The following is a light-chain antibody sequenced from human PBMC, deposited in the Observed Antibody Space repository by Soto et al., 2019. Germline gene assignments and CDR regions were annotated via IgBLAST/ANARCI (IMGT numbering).Light chain of an antibody. J-gene: IGKJ1*01. Sequence: DIQMTQSPSTLSASVGDRVTITCRASQSISSWLAWYQQKPGKAPKLLIYKASNLKSWVPSRFSGSGSGTEFTLTISSLQPDDFATYYCQQYNSYLTFGQGTKVDIK. CDR3: QQYNSYLT. CDR1: QSISSW. CDR2: KAS. V-gene: IGKV1-5*03.